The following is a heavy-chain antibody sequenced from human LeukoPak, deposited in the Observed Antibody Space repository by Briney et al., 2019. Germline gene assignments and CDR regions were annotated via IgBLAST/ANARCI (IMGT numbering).Heavy chain of an antibody. V-gene: IGHV3-23*01. J-gene: IGHJ4*02. CDR1: GFTFSSYA. D-gene: IGHD3-22*01. CDR3: AKAGQYYDSSGYYFFDY. Sequence: PGGSLRLSCAASGFTFSSYAMSWVRQAPGKGLEWVSAISDTGNTYHADSVKGRLTISRDRSKNTLFLQMNRLRPEDAAVYYCAKAGQYYDSSGYYFFDYWGQGTLVTVSS. CDR2: ISDTGNT.